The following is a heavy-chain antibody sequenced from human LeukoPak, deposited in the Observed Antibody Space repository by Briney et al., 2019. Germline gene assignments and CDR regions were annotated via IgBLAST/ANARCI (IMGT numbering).Heavy chain of an antibody. Sequence: PSETLSLTCAVYGGSFSGYYWSWIRQPPGKGLEWIGEINHSGSTNYNPSLKSRDTISVDTSKNQFSLKLSSVTAADTAVYYCARLGSSWTGYYYYYMDVWGKGTTVTVSS. CDR3: ARLGSSWTGYYYYYMDV. CDR1: GGSFSGYY. V-gene: IGHV4-34*01. D-gene: IGHD6-13*01. CDR2: INHSGST. J-gene: IGHJ6*03.